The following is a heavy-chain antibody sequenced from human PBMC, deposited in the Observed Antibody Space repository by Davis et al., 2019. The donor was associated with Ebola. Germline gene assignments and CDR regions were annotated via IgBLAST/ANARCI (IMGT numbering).Heavy chain of an antibody. J-gene: IGHJ5*02. V-gene: IGHV3-11*05. CDR2: IGGSGGYT. CDR1: GFKFSDLY. Sequence: GGSLRLSCAASGFKFSDLYVHWIRQAPGKGLEWIARIGGSGGYTYYADSVKGRFTISRDNAKNSLYLQMNSLRAEDTAVYYCAKERYSSRSVNWFDPWGQGTLVTVSS. CDR3: AKERYSSRSVNWFDP. D-gene: IGHD6-13*01.